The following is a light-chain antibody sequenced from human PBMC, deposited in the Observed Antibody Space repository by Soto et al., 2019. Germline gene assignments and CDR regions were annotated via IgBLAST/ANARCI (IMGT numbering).Light chain of an antibody. J-gene: IGLJ3*02. CDR1: SSNIGAGYD. Sequence: QSVLTQPPSVSGAPGQRVTISCTGSSSNIGAGYDVHWYQQLPGPAPKLLIYGNSNRPSGVPDRFSGSKSGTSASLAINGLQAEDEADYYCQSYDSSLSGSVFCGGTKLTVL. V-gene: IGLV1-40*01. CDR3: QSYDSSLSGSV. CDR2: GNS.